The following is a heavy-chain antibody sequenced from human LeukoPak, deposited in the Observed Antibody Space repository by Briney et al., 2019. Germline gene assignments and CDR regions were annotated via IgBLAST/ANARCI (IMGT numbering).Heavy chain of an antibody. J-gene: IGHJ3*02. Sequence: RGSLRLSSAASGFTASRSYMSWVRRAPGKGLEWVSVIHSGARQYYAGSVQGGFTISRDNSKNTVFLQMTSLKAEDTAMYYCARDFGYYGSGTSDIWGQGTMVTVSS. D-gene: IGHD3-10*01. CDR1: GFTASRSY. CDR2: IHSGARQ. CDR3: ARDFGYYGSGTSDI. V-gene: IGHV3-53*01.